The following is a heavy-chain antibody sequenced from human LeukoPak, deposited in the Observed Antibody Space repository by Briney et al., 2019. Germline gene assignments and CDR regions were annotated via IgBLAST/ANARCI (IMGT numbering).Heavy chain of an antibody. CDR2: ISYDGSDK. V-gene: IGHV3-30*18. CDR3: AKDRDGSRLYYYYGMDV. D-gene: IGHD1-26*01. Sequence: GGSLRLSCAASGFTFSSYGMHWVRQAPGKGLEWVAVISYDGSDKYYADSVKGRFTISRDNSKNTLYLQMNSLRAEDTAVYYCAKDRDGSRLYYYYGMDVWGQGTTVTVSS. CDR1: GFTFSSYG. J-gene: IGHJ6*02.